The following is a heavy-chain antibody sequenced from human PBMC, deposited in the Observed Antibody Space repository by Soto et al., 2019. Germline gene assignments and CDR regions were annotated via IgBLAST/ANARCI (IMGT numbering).Heavy chain of an antibody. Sequence: PSETLSLTCTVSGGSISSYYWSWIRQPAGKGLEWIGRIYASGSTNYNPSLKSRVTMSVDTSKNQFSLKLSSVTAADTAVYYCARDSGPTYYYDSSGYSEAFDIWGQGTMVTVSS. J-gene: IGHJ3*02. D-gene: IGHD3-22*01. CDR1: GGSISSYY. V-gene: IGHV4-4*07. CDR2: IYASGST. CDR3: ARDSGPTYYYDSSGYSEAFDI.